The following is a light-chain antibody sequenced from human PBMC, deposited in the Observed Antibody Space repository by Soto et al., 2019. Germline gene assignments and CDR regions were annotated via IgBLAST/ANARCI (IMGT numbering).Light chain of an antibody. Sequence: DIQLTQSPSLLSASIGDRFTITCRASHDISTFLAWYQQKPGKAPKLLSYEASTLQSGVPSRFSGSGSGTEFTLTSSGLLPEDFAAYHCQQLYTLPFTFGQGTRLEIK. J-gene: IGKJ5*01. CDR3: QQLYTLPFT. V-gene: IGKV1-9*01. CDR1: HDISTF. CDR2: EAS.